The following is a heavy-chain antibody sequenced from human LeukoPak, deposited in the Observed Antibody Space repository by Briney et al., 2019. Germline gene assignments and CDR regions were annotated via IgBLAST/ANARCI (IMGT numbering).Heavy chain of an antibody. Sequence: SSETLSLTCTVSGGSISSYYWSWIRQPPGKGLEWIGYIYSSGSTNYNPSLKSRVTISVDTSKNQLSLKLSSVTTADTAVYYCARESSGGSFDYWGQGTLVTVSS. CDR2: IYSSGST. CDR1: GGSISSYY. V-gene: IGHV4-59*01. CDR3: ARESSGGSFDY. J-gene: IGHJ4*02. D-gene: IGHD2-15*01.